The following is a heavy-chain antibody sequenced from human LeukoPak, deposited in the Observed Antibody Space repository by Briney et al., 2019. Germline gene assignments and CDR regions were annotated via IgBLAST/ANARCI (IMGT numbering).Heavy chain of an antibody. CDR3: ARETPVTDNWFDP. D-gene: IGHD2-21*02. Sequence: SETLSLTCTVSGGSISSGSYYWTWIRQLPGRGLEWIGYIYYTGSTYYNPPLKSRISISADTSNNQFSLRLTSVTAADTAVYYCARETPVTDNWFDPWGQGTLVIVSS. V-gene: IGHV4-31*03. CDR1: GGSISSGSYY. J-gene: IGHJ5*02. CDR2: IYYTGST.